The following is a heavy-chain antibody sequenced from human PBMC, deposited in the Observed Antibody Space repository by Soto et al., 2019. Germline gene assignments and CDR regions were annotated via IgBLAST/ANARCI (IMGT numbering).Heavy chain of an antibody. Sequence: QVQLVQSGAEVKKPGSSVKVACKASGGTFSNYAFSWVLQAPGQGLEWMGGNIPIIGIPNQLQKFQARVTITADESTRTAYLELSSLRSEATAVYCCARDIESCSGGSCYSGDFQHWGQGTLVTVSS. V-gene: IGHV1-69*10. CDR3: ARDIESCSGGSCYSGDFQH. D-gene: IGHD2-15*01. J-gene: IGHJ1*01. CDR1: GGTFSNYA. CDR2: NIPIIGIP.